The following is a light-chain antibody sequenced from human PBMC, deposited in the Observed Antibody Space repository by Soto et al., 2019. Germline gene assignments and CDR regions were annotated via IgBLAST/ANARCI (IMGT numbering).Light chain of an antibody. CDR1: QSVSSY. V-gene: IGKV3-11*01. CDR2: DAS. CDR3: QKRRNGLF. J-gene: IGKJ3*01. Sequence: EIVLTQSPATLSLSPGERATLSCRASQSVSSYLAWYQQKPGQAPRLLIYDASNRDTGIPARFSGSGSGTDFTLPFTSLGLKDFAFYYCQKRRNGLFLGLGTRGNIK.